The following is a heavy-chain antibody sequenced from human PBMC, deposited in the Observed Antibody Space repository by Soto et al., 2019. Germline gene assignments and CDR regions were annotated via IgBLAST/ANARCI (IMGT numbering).Heavy chain of an antibody. Sequence: SETLSLTCTVSGGSISTGSNHWGWIRQPPGKGLEWIASIFYTGSISNNPSLKSRVTISVDTSKNQFSLSLTSVTAADTAVYYCARQPEWLVEGYWFDPWGPGTLVTVSS. D-gene: IGHD6-19*01. V-gene: IGHV4-39*01. CDR1: GGSISTGSNH. CDR3: ARQPEWLVEGYWFDP. J-gene: IGHJ5*02. CDR2: IFYTGSI.